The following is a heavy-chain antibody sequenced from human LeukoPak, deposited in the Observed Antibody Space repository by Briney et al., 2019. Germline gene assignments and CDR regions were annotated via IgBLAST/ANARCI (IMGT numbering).Heavy chain of an antibody. D-gene: IGHD6-19*01. Sequence: GGSLRLSCAASGFTVSSNYMSWVRQAPGKGLEWVGRIKSKTDGGTTDYVAPVKGRFTISRDDSKSTLFLQMNSLKTEDTAVYYCARAVAAYDAFDIWGQGTMVTVSS. CDR3: ARAVAAYDAFDI. V-gene: IGHV3-15*01. CDR1: GFTVSSNY. CDR2: IKSKTDGGTT. J-gene: IGHJ3*02.